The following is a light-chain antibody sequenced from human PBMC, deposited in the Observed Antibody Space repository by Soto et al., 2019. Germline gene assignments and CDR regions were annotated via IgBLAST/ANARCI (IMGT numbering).Light chain of an antibody. CDR3: ATWDDSLNGVV. V-gene: IGLV1-44*01. CDR2: ADN. J-gene: IGLJ2*01. Sequence: QSVLTQPPSASGTPGQRVSLSCSGSYSNIGTNAVNWYQQFPGSAPKLLIYADNQRPSGVPDRFSGSKSGTSASLAISGLQSEDAADYYCATWDDSLNGVVFGGGTKVTVL. CDR1: YSNIGTNA.